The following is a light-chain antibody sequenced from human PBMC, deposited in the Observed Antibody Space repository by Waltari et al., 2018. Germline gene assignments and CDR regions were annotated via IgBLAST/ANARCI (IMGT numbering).Light chain of an antibody. CDR2: DVS. V-gene: IGLV2-14*03. CDR1: SNDVRGYNY. J-gene: IGLJ2*01. Sequence: QSALTQPASVSGSPGPSITISCTGTSNDVRGYNYVSWYQHQPGKAPKLMIFDVSDRPSRVSIRFSGSKSGNTASLTISGLQAEDEADYYCASYTSSNTVIFGGGTKVTVL. CDR3: ASYTSSNTVI.